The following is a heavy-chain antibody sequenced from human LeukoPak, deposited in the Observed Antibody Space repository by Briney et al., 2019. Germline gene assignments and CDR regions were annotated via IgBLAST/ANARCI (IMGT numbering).Heavy chain of an antibody. V-gene: IGHV3-23*01. D-gene: IGHD1-1*01. CDR1: GFTFSIYA. CDR2: ISDSGVST. CDR3: AINNDFDY. J-gene: IGHJ4*02. Sequence: GXXLRLSCAASGFTFSIYAMSWVRQTPGKGREWVSYISDSGVSTYYADSVKGHFTISRDNSKNTLYLQMNTLRAEDTAVYYCAINNDFDYWGQGTLVTVSS.